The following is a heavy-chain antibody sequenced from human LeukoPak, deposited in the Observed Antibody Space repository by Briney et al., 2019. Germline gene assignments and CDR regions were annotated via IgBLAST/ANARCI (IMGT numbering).Heavy chain of an antibody. CDR2: IITNGGTT. Sequence: QPGGSLRLSCSASGFTFSSYTIHWVRQAPGKGLEFVSSIITNGGTTYYADSVKGRFTISRDNSKNTVYLQMNSLRAEYTGLYYCVIVRGYLASTGTDYWGQGNLVTVSS. D-gene: IGHD3-9*01. CDR3: VIVRGYLASTGTDY. V-gene: IGHV3-64D*06. CDR1: GFTFSSYT. J-gene: IGHJ4*02.